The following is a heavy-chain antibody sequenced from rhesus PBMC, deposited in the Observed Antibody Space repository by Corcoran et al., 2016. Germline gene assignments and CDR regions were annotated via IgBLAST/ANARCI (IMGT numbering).Heavy chain of an antibody. D-gene: IGHD2-21*01. V-gene: IGHV4-127*01. CDR2: GYGGSGRT. Sequence: QVQLQESGPGLLKPSETLSLTCAVSGYSISSGHGWGWIRQPPGKGLEWIGQGYGGSGRTYYNPSLKSRVTVSKDTSNNQFSLRLSSVTAADTAVYYCARDQCSGSGCYIDYWGQGVLVTVSS. J-gene: IGHJ4*01. CDR3: ARDQCSGSGCYIDY. CDR1: GYSISSGHG.